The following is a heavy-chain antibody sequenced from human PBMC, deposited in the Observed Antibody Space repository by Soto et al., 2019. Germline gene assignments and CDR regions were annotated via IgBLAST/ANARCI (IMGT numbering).Heavy chain of an antibody. V-gene: IGHV4-59*01. CDR1: GGSISSYY. D-gene: IGHD5-12*01. CDR2: IYYSGST. CDR3: ARDRIVATIGGWFDP. Sequence: SETLSLTCTVSGGSISSYYWSWIRQPPGKGLEWIGYIYYSGSTNYNPSLKSRVTISVDTSKNQFSLKLSSVTAADTAVYYCARDRIVATIGGWFDPWGQGTLVTVSS. J-gene: IGHJ5*02.